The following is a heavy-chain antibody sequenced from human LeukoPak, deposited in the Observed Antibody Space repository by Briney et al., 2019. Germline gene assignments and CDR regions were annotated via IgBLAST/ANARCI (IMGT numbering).Heavy chain of an antibody. D-gene: IGHD6-13*01. CDR2: IYHSGST. CDR1: GGSISSSNW. V-gene: IGHV4-4*02. CDR3: AREAGGWQQLKYFQY. Sequence: SGTLSLTCAVSGGSISSSNWWSWVRQPPGKGLEWIGEIYHSGSTNYNPSLKSRVTISVDKSKNQFSLKLSSVTAADTAVYYCAREAGGWQQLKYFQYWGQGTLVTVSS. J-gene: IGHJ1*01.